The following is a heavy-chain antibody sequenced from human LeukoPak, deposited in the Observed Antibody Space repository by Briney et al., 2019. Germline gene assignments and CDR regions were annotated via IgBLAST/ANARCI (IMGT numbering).Heavy chain of an antibody. CDR1: GFSLSTSGVG. V-gene: IGHV2-5*01. J-gene: IGHJ4*02. CDR2: IYWNDDK. CDR3: AHRRGVRGVITTHLRFDY. Sequence: ESGPTLVNPTQTLTLTCTFSGFSLSTSGVGVGWIRQPPGKALEWLALIYWNDDKRYSPSLKSRLTITKDTSKNQVVLTMTNMDPVDTATYYCAHRRGVRGVITTHLRFDYWGQGTLVTVSS. D-gene: IGHD3-10*01.